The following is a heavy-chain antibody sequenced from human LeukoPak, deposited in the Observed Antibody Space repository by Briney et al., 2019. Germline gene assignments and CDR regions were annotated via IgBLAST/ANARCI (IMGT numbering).Heavy chain of an antibody. CDR3: AREGLHYYDSSGYYPMDY. CDR2: INPSGGST. D-gene: IGHD3-22*01. V-gene: IGHV1-46*01. Sequence: ASVKVSCKASGYTFTSYYMHWVRRAPGQGLEWMGIINPSGGSTSYAQKFQGRVTMTRDTSTSTVYMELSSLRSEDTAVYYCAREGLHYYDSSGYYPMDYWGQGTLVTVSS. CDR1: GYTFTSYY. J-gene: IGHJ4*02.